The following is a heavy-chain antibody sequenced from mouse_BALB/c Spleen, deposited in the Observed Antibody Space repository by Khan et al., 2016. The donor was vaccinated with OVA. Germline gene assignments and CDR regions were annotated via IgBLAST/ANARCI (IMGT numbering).Heavy chain of an antibody. CDR2: INPYNDGT. CDR1: GYTFTSYV. D-gene: IGHD2-4*01. Sequence: VQLQQSGPELVKPGASVKMSCKASGYTFTSYVMHWVKQKPGQGLEWIGYINPYNDGTKYNEKFKGKAKLTSDKSSRTAYMELSRLTSEDSAVNYGARGEGYYDYHDDDSFAYWGQGTLVTVSA. V-gene: IGHV1S136*01. J-gene: IGHJ3*01. CDR3: ARGEGYYDYHDDDSFAY.